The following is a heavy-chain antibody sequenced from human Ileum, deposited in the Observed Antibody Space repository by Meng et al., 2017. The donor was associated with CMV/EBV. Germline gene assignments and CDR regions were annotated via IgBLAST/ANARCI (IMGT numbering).Heavy chain of an antibody. CDR1: GGSVSSCSHY. V-gene: IGHV4-61*01. CDR2: IYYSGST. D-gene: IGHD6-13*01. J-gene: IGHJ4*02. Sequence: LTCTVSGGSVSSCSHYWSWIRQPPGKGLEWIGCIYYSGSTNYNPSLKNRVTISVDTSNNQFSLKLSSVTAADTAVYYCARGRTAAAYWGQGTLVTVS. CDR3: ARGRTAAAY.